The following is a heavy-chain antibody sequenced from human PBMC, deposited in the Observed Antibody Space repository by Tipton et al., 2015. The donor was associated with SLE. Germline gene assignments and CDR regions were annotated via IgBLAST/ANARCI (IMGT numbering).Heavy chain of an antibody. D-gene: IGHD3-3*01. Sequence: SLRLSCAASGFTFDDYGMSWVRQAPGKGLEWVSGINWNGGSTGYADSVKGRFTISRDNAKNSLYLQMNSLRAEDTALYYCAKGGLWSGSNWFDPWGQGTLVTVSS. CDR1: GFTFDDYG. J-gene: IGHJ5*02. V-gene: IGHV3-20*04. CDR3: AKGGLWSGSNWFDP. CDR2: INWNGGST.